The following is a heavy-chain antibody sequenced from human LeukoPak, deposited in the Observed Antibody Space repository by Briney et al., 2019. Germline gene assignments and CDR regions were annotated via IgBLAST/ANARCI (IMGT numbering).Heavy chain of an antibody. J-gene: IGHJ5*02. CDR2: IWYDGSNK. CDR1: GFTFSSYG. Sequence: PGGSLRLSCAASGFTFSSYGMHWVRQAPGKGLEWVAVIWYDGSNKYYADSVKGRFTISRDNSKNTLYLQMNSLRAEDTAVYYCAKDASIFGVVTLNWFDPWGQGTLVTVSS. D-gene: IGHD3-3*02. CDR3: AKDASIFGVVTLNWFDP. V-gene: IGHV3-33*06.